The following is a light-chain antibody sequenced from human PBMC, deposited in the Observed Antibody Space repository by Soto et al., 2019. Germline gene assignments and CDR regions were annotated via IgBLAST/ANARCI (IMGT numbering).Light chain of an antibody. CDR1: QSVSNNY. Sequence: EIVWTDSPCTLSLSPWERATLSFMASQSVSNNYLAWYQQKPGQAPRLLIYGASNRATGIPGRFSGSGSGTDFTLTISRLEPEDFAVYYCQQYGSSGTFGQGTKVDIK. CDR2: GAS. V-gene: IGKV3-20*01. J-gene: IGKJ1*01. CDR3: QQYGSSGT.